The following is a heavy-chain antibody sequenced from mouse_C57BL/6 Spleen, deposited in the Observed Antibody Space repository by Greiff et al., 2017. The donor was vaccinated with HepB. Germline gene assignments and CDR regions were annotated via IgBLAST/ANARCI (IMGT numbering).Heavy chain of an antibody. D-gene: IGHD1-1*01. V-gene: IGHV1-81*01. CDR3: ARPYYYGSIYWYFDV. CDR2: IYPRSGNT. J-gene: IGHJ1*03. Sequence: VQLQQSGAELARPGASVKLSCKASGYTFTSYGISWVKQRPGQGLEWIGEIYPRSGNTYYNEKFKGKATLTADKSSSTAYMELRSLTSEDSAVYFCARPYYYGSIYWYFDVWGTGTTVTVSS. CDR1: GYTFTSYG.